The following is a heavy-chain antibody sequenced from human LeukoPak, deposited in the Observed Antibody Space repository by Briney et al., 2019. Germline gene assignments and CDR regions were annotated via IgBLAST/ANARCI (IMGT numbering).Heavy chain of an antibody. CDR3: ARGSVPNPRSWFDP. D-gene: IGHD2-2*01. V-gene: IGHV3-23*01. J-gene: IGHJ5*02. CDR1: GFTFSSYA. Sequence: GGSLRLSCAASGFTFSSYAMSWVRQAPGKGLEWVSAISGSGGSTYYADSVKGRFTISRDNSKNTLYLQMNSLRAEDTAVYYCARGSVPNPRSWFDPWGQGTLVTVSS. CDR2: ISGSGGST.